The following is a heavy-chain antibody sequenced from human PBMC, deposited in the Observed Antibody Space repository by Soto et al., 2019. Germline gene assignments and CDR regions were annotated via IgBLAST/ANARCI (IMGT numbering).Heavy chain of an antibody. D-gene: IGHD1-1*01. V-gene: IGHV5-51*01. Sequence: GESLKISCKASGYSFTSYWSGWVRQMPVKGLEWMGVIYPGDSDTRYSPSFEGQVTISADKSISAAYLQWSGLEASNTAIYYCARTTNNFWPEAFDIWGQGTMV. CDR1: GYSFTSYW. J-gene: IGHJ3*02. CDR3: ARTTNNFWPEAFDI. CDR2: IYPGDSDT.